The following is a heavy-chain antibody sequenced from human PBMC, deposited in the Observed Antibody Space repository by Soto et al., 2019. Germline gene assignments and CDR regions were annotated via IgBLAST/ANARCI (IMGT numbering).Heavy chain of an antibody. V-gene: IGHV3-23*01. CDR3: AKWDIVVVVGALRDF. Sequence: GGSLRLSCAASGFTFTTHAMSWVRQAPGKGLEWISAISGGGASAYYADSVRGRFTISRDNSKNTLYLRMNSLRAEDTAIYYCAKWDIVVVVGALRDFWGQGTLVTVSS. D-gene: IGHD2-15*01. CDR1: GFTFTTHA. J-gene: IGHJ4*02. CDR2: ISGGGASA.